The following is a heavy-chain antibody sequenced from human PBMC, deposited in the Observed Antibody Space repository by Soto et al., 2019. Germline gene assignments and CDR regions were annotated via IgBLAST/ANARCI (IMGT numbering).Heavy chain of an antibody. CDR1: GYTFTSYG. Sequence: QVQLVQSGAEVKKPGASVKVSCKASGYTFTSYGISWVRQAPGQGLEWMGWISAYNGNTNYAQKLQGRVTMTTDKSTSTAYMELRSLRSDVTAVYSCARDHFYDSSGYYRFDYWGQGTLVTVSS. CDR3: ARDHFYDSSGYYRFDY. D-gene: IGHD3-22*01. J-gene: IGHJ4*02. CDR2: ISAYNGNT. V-gene: IGHV1-18*01.